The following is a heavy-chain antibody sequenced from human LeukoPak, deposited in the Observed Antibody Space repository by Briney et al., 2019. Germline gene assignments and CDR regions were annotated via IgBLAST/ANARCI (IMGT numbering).Heavy chain of an antibody. CDR1: GDSVSSNSAA. D-gene: IGHD6-19*01. CDR3: ARDVLIAVAGNFDY. CDR2: TYYRSKCYN. Sequence: SQTLSLTCAISGDSVSSNSAAWNWIRQSPSRGLAWLVRTYYRSKCYNDYAVSVKSRTTINPDTSKNQFSLHLISMTPDDTAVYYCARDVLIAVAGNFDYWGQGTLVTVSS. J-gene: IGHJ4*02. V-gene: IGHV6-1*01.